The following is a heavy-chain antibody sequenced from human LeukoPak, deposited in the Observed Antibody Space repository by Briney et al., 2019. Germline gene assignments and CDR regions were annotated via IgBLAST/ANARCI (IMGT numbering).Heavy chain of an antibody. J-gene: IGHJ4*02. CDR2: IIPIFGTA. Sequence: SVKVSCKASGGTFSSYAISWVRQAPGQGLEWMGGIIPIFGTANYAQKFQGRVTITADKSTSTAYMELSSLRSEDTAVYHCARGGVSELDIDYWGQGTLVTVSS. D-gene: IGHD1-26*01. CDR3: ARGGVSELDIDY. V-gene: IGHV1-69*06. CDR1: GGTFSSYA.